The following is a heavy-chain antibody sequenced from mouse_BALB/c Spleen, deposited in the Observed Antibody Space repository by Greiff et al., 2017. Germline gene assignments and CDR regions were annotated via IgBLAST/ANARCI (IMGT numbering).Heavy chain of an antibody. CDR1: GFNIKDTY. Sequence: VQLQQSGAELVKPGASVKLSCTASGFNIKDTYMHWVKQSHAKSLEWIGVISTYYGDASYNQKFKGKATMTVDKSSSTAYMELARLTSEDSAIYYCARDFLHYSFDYWGQGTTLTVSS. CDR3: ARDFLHYSFDY. V-gene: IGHV1S137*01. J-gene: IGHJ2*01. D-gene: IGHD1-2*01. CDR2: ISTYYGDA.